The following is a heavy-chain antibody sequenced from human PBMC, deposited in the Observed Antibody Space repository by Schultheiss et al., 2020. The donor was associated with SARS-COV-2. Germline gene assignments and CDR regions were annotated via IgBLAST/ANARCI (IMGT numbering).Heavy chain of an antibody. D-gene: IGHD3-10*01. Sequence: GESLKISCAASGFTFSSYAMHWVRQAPGKGLEWVSAISGSGGSTYYADSVKGRFTISRDNSKNTLYLQMNSLRAEDTAVYYCAKDITMVRPDYFDYWGQGTLVTVSS. V-gene: IGHV3-23*01. CDR2: ISGSGGST. J-gene: IGHJ4*02. CDR1: GFTFSSYA. CDR3: AKDITMVRPDYFDY.